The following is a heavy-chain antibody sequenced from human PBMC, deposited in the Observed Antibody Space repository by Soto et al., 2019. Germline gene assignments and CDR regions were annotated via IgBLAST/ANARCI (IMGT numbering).Heavy chain of an antibody. D-gene: IGHD3-16*02. CDR1: GGSISSYY. Sequence: SETLSLTCTVSGGSISSYYWSWIRQPPGKGLEWIGYIYYSGSTNYNPSLKSRVTISVDTSKNQFSLKLSSVTAADTAVYYCAREVPMKTDPYYDYIWGSYRGWYFDYWGQGTLVTVSS. CDR2: IYYSGST. V-gene: IGHV4-59*01. J-gene: IGHJ4*02. CDR3: AREVPMKTDPYYDYIWGSYRGWYFDY.